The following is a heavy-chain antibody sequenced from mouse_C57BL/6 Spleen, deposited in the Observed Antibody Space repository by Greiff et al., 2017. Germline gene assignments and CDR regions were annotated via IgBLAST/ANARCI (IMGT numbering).Heavy chain of an antibody. Sequence: QVHVKQSGAELVRPGTSVKMSCKASGYTFTNYWIGWAKQRPGHGLEWIGDIYPGGGYTNYNEKFKGKATRPADKSSSTAYMQFSSLTSEDSAIYYCARYYGSRDYFDYWGQGTTLTVSS. CDR2: IYPGGGYT. CDR1: GYTFTNYW. D-gene: IGHD1-1*01. J-gene: IGHJ2*01. CDR3: ARYYGSRDYFDY. V-gene: IGHV1-63*01.